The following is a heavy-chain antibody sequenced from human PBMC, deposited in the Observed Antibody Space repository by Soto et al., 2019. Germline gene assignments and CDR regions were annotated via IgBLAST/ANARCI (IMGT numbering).Heavy chain of an antibody. CDR1: GYNFTSYW. D-gene: IGHD6-19*01. Sequence: NPGESLKISCKGSGYNFTSYWIDWVRQMPEKGLEWMGRIDPSDSYTNCSPSFQGHVTISADKTISTAYLQWSSLKASDTAMYYCARGRVAVAPLDYWGQGTLVTVSS. J-gene: IGHJ4*02. V-gene: IGHV5-10-1*01. CDR2: IDPSDSYT. CDR3: ARGRVAVAPLDY.